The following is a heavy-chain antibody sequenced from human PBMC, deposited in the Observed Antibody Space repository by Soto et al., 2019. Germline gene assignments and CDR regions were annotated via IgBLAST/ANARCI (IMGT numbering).Heavy chain of an antibody. D-gene: IGHD3-10*01. Sequence: PSETLSLTCTVSGGSISSSSYYWGWIRQPPGKGLEWIGSIYYSGSTYYNPSLKSRVTISVDTSKNQFSLKLSSVTAADTAVYYCARHGGSGSYRYYYMGVWGKGTTVTVSS. J-gene: IGHJ6*03. CDR2: IYYSGST. CDR1: GGSISSSSYY. CDR3: ARHGGSGSYRYYYMGV. V-gene: IGHV4-39*01.